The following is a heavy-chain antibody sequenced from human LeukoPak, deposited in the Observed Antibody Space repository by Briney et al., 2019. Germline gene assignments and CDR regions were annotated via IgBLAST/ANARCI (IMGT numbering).Heavy chain of an antibody. Sequence: ASVKVSCKASGYTFTSYYMHWVRQAPGQGLEWMGISIPSGGSTTYAQKFQGRVTMTRDTSTSTVYMELSSLRSEYTAVYHCAREGSSGYYYFDYWGQGTLVTVSS. V-gene: IGHV1-46*01. CDR3: AREGSSGYYYFDY. CDR1: GYTFTSYY. J-gene: IGHJ4*02. CDR2: SIPSGGST. D-gene: IGHD3-22*01.